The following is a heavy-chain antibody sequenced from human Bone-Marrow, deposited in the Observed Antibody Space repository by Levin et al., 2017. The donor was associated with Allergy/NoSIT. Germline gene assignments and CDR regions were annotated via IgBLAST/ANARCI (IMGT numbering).Heavy chain of an antibody. CDR1: GFTFRNYG. V-gene: IGHV3-30*18. D-gene: IGHD5-12*01. Sequence: PGESLKISCAASGFTFRNYGIHWVRQAPGKGLEWVAVISFDGSHKYYADSVKGRFTISRDNSKNTLYLQMNGLRAEDTALYYCAKEHHSAYDSFHYYGMDVWGQGTTVTVSS. CDR2: ISFDGSHK. CDR3: AKEHHSAYDSFHYYGMDV. J-gene: IGHJ6*02.